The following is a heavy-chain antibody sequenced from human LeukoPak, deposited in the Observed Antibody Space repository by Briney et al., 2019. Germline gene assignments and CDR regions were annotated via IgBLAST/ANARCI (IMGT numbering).Heavy chain of an antibody. CDR1: GGSFSDYY. Sequence: SETLSLTCAVYGGSFSDYYWSWIRQPPGKGLEWIGEINHSGSTNYNPSLKSRVTILVDTSKNQFSLKLSSVTAADTAVYYCARGLTSMPPGGYWGQGTLVTVPS. V-gene: IGHV4-34*01. CDR2: INHSGST. CDR3: ARGLTSMPPGGY. J-gene: IGHJ4*02. D-gene: IGHD2/OR15-2a*01.